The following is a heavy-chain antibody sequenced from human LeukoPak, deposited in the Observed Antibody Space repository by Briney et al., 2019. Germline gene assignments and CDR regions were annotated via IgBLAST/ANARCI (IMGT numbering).Heavy chain of an antibody. CDR2: ISSSSSYI. CDR3: ARDLEWELSTYYFDY. Sequence: GGSLRLSCAASGFTFSSYSMNWVRQAPGKGLEWVSSISSSSSYIYYADSVKGRFTISRDNAKNSLYLQMNSLRAEDTAVYYCARDLEWELSTYYFDYWGQGTLVTVPS. J-gene: IGHJ4*02. CDR1: GFTFSSYS. D-gene: IGHD1-26*01. V-gene: IGHV3-21*01.